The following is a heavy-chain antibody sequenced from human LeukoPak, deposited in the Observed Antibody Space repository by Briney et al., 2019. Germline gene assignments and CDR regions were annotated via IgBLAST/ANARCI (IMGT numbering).Heavy chain of an antibody. CDR1: GYTFTSYD. CDR2: MNPNSGNT. CDR3: ARESLGASDY. V-gene: IGHV1-8*01. Sequence: ASVKVSCKASGYTFTSYDVNWVRQATGQGLEWMGWMNPNSGNTGYAQKFQGRVTMTRDTSISTAYMELSRLRSDDTAVYYCARESLGASDYWGQGTLVTVSS. D-gene: IGHD1-26*01. J-gene: IGHJ4*02.